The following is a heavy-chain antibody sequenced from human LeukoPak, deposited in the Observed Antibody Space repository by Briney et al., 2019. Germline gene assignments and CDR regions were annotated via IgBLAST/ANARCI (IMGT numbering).Heavy chain of an antibody. CDR2: ISSSIGKT. V-gene: IGHV1-18*01. CDR1: GYTFISNG. J-gene: IGHJ5*02. Sequence: GASVKVSCNAFGYTFISNGISWQRHAPGQGLEWMGWISSSIGKTNSAQKFQGRVTMTTDTSTSTAYMELRSLRFDDTALYYCAKGHSISSGWFDLCGQGTLVTVSS. D-gene: IGHD6-6*01. CDR3: AKGHSISSGWFDL.